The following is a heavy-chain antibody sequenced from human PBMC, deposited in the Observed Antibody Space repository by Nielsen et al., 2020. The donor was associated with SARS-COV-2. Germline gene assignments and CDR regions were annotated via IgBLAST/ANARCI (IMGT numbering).Heavy chain of an antibody. CDR3: ARHLRYLHSSSWYNY. D-gene: IGHD6-13*01. CDR1: GFTFSDYY. V-gene: IGHV3-11*03. J-gene: IGHJ4*02. CDR2: ISSSSSYT. Sequence: GGSLRLSCAASGFTFSDYYMSWIRQAPGKGLEWVSYISSSSSYTNYADSVKGRFTISRDNAKNSPYLQMNSLRAEDTAVYYCARHLRYLHSSSWYNYWGQGTLVTVSS.